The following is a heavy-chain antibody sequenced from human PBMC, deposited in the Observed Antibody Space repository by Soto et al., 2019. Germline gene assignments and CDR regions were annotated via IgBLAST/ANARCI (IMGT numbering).Heavy chain of an antibody. Sequence: QVQLVESGGGVGQPGRSLRLSCAASGFTFSSYAMHWVRQAPGKGLEWVAVISYDGSNKYYADSVKGRFTISRDNSKKTQYLQMNSLRAEDTAVYYCARDGDSSSWYPSPYYYYGMDVWGQGTTVTVSS. J-gene: IGHJ6*02. D-gene: IGHD6-13*01. V-gene: IGHV3-30-3*01. CDR2: ISYDGSNK. CDR1: GFTFSSYA. CDR3: ARDGDSSSWYPSPYYYYGMDV.